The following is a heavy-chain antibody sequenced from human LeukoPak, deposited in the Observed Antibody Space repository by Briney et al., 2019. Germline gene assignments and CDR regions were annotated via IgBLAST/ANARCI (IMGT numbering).Heavy chain of an antibody. D-gene: IGHD2-2*01. Sequence: GGSLRLSCAASGFTFSSYSMNWVRQAPGKGLEWVSSISSSSSYIYYADSVKGRFTISRDNAKNSLYLQMNSLRAEDTAVYYCARMAFTGYCSSTSCRAGSGMDVWGQGTTVTVSS. J-gene: IGHJ6*02. V-gene: IGHV3-21*01. CDR1: GFTFSSYS. CDR2: ISSSSSYI. CDR3: ARMAFTGYCSSTSCRAGSGMDV.